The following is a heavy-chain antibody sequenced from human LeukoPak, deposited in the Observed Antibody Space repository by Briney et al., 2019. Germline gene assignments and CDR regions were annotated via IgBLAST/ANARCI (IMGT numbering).Heavy chain of an antibody. V-gene: IGHV1-69*06. D-gene: IGHD3-10*02. CDR2: IIPIFGTA. CDR1: GGTFSSYA. Sequence: ASVKVSCKASGGTFSSYAISWVRQAPGQGLEWMGGIIPIFGTANYAQKFQGRVTITADKSTSTAYMELSSLRSEDTAVYYCARGYPTMSGYYYYMDVWGKGTTVTVSS. J-gene: IGHJ6*03. CDR3: ARGYPTMSGYYYYMDV.